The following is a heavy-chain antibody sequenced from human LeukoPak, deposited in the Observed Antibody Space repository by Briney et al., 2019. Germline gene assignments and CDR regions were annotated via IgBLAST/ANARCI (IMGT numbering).Heavy chain of an antibody. CDR1: GYSFTNFW. V-gene: IGHV5-10-1*01. D-gene: IGHD2-15*01. Sequence: GESLKISWKGSGYSFTNFWISWVRQMPGTGLALRGNIEPTDPHTKYSPSFQGHVTISAEKSINPAYLLCNNLKASHTAMYLCAWCRGSSCHCPPDFWGQGTLVTVSS. J-gene: IGHJ4*02. CDR3: AWCRGSSCHCPPDF. CDR2: IEPTDPHT.